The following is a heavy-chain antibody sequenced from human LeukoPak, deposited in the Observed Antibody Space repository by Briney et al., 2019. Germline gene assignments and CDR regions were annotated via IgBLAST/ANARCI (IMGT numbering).Heavy chain of an antibody. CDR2: INSDGSST. J-gene: IGHJ3*02. V-gene: IGHV3-74*01. D-gene: IGHD1-26*01. Sequence: GGSLRLSCAASGFTFSSYWMHWVRQAPGKGLVWVSRINSDGSSTSYADSVKGRFPFSRDNAKNTLYLQMNSLRAEDTTVYYCARVPKWELLDAFDIWGQGTMVTVSS. CDR1: GFTFSSYW. CDR3: ARVPKWELLDAFDI.